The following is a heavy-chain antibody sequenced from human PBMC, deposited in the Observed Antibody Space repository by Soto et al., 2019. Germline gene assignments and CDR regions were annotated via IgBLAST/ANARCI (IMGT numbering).Heavy chain of an antibody. V-gene: IGHV4-34*01. CDR2: INHSGST. CDR1: GGSFSGYY. CDR3: ASKELGYCSGGSCYSYFDY. Sequence: SETLSLTCAVYGGSFSGYYWSWIRQPPGKGLEWIGEINHSGSTNYNPSLKSRVTISVGTSKNQFSLKLSSVTAADTAVYYCASKELGYCSGGSCYSYFDYWGQGTLVTVSS. D-gene: IGHD2-15*01. J-gene: IGHJ4*02.